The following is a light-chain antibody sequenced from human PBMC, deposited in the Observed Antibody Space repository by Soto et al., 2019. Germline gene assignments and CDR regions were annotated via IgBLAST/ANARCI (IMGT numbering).Light chain of an antibody. Sequence: EIVLTQSPATLSLSPGERATLSCRASQSVSSYLAWYQQNPGQAPRLLISDASNRATGIPARFSGSGSGTDFTLTVSSLEPEDFAVYYCQQRRDWPLTFGGGNKVEI. V-gene: IGKV3-11*01. CDR3: QQRRDWPLT. J-gene: IGKJ4*01. CDR2: DAS. CDR1: QSVSSY.